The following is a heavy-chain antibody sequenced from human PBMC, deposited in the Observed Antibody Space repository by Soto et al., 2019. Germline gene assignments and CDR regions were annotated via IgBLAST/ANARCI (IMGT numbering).Heavy chain of an antibody. D-gene: IGHD3-9*01. CDR2: TYYRSKWYN. CDR1: GDSVSSNNAG. J-gene: IGHJ4*02. Sequence: SQTLSLTCVISGDSVSSNNAGWNWIRQSPSRGLEWLGRTYYRSKWYNDHALSVKSRITINPDTSKNQFSLQLNSVTPEDTAVYYCARDTTDWYFDFWGQGSLVTVSS. V-gene: IGHV6-1*01. CDR3: ARDTTDWYFDF.